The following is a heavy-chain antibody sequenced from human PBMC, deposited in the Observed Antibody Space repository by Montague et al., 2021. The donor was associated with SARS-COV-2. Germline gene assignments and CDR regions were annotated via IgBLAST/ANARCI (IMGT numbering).Heavy chain of an antibody. Sequence: SETLSLTCTVSGGSISSYYWSWIRQPPGKGLEWIGYIYYSGSTNXXLSLKSRVTISVDTSKNQFSLTLSSVTAADTAVYYCARGSGWMGNAFDIWGQGTMDTVSS. J-gene: IGHJ3*02. D-gene: IGHD6-19*01. V-gene: IGHV4-59*01. CDR1: GGSISSYY. CDR3: ARGSGWMGNAFDI. CDR2: IYYSGST.